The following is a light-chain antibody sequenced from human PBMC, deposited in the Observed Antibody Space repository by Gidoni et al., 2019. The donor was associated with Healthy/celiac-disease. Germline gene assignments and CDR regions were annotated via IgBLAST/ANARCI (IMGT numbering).Light chain of an antibody. V-gene: IGKV3-20*01. CDR1: QSVSSNY. CDR3: QHYGSSSFT. Sequence: EIVLPQSPGTLSLSPGERATLSCRASQSVSSNYLAWYQHKIGQDPRLLICGSSSRATGIPDRFSGSGSGTDFTLTISRLEPEDFAVYYCQHYGSSSFTFXPXTKVDIK. J-gene: IGKJ3*01. CDR2: GSS.